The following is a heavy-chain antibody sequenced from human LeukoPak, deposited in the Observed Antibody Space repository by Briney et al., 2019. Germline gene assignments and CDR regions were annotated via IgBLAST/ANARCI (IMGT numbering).Heavy chain of an antibody. D-gene: IGHD2-15*01. CDR2: IYYSGST. CDR1: GGSVSSGSYY. Sequence: SETLSLTCTVPGGSVSSGSYYWSWIRQPPGKGLEWIGYIYYSGSTNYNPSLKSRVTISVDTSKNQFSLKLSSVTAADTAVYYCASGELGYCSGGSCYPEFDYWGQGTLVTVSS. J-gene: IGHJ4*02. CDR3: ASGELGYCSGGSCYPEFDY. V-gene: IGHV4-61*01.